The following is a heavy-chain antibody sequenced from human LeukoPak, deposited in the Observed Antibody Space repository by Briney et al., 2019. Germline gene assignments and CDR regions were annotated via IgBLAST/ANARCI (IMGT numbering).Heavy chain of an antibody. CDR2: INPNSGGT. D-gene: IGHD6-6*01. CDR1: GYTFTGYY. J-gene: IGHJ6*03. V-gene: IGHV1-2*02. Sequence: CXXSGYTFTGYYMHWVRQAPGQGLEWMGWINPNSGGTNYAQKFQGRVTMTRDTSISTAYMELSRLRSDDTAVYYCAXXSXSXXRXNYXYYXMDVWGKGXTVTVSS. CDR3: AXXSXSXXRXNYXYYXMDV.